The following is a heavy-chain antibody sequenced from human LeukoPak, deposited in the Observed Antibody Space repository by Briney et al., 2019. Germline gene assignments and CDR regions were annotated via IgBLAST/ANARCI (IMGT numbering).Heavy chain of an antibody. D-gene: IGHD2-2*01. CDR1: GFTFSTSS. CDR3: VRGSRLAPPFDF. CDR2: ISSSSTYI. Sequence: GGSLRPSCAASGFTFSTSSMNWGRQAPGKGLEWVSSISSSSTYIYHADPVKGRFTISRDNAKNSLYLQMNSLRAEDTAVYYCVRGSRLAPPFDFWGQGTLVTVSS. V-gene: IGHV3-21*01. J-gene: IGHJ4*02.